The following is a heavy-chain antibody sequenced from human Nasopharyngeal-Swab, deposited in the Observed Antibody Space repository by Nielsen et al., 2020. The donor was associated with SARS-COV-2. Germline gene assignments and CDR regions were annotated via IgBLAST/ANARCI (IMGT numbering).Heavy chain of an antibody. Sequence: GESLKISCAASGFTFSSYWMHWVRQAPGKGLVWVSRINSDGSSTSYADSVKGRFTISRDNAKNTLYLQMNSLRVEDTAVYFCVRDFWGAFDSWGQGTLVTVSS. J-gene: IGHJ4*02. CDR1: GFTFSSYW. CDR3: VRDFWGAFDS. CDR2: INSDGSST. D-gene: IGHD3-16*01. V-gene: IGHV3-74*01.